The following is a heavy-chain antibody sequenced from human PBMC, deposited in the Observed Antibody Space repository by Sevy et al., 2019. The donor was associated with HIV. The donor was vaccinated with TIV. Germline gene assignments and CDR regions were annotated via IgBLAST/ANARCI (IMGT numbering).Heavy chain of an antibody. J-gene: IGHJ4*02. Sequence: SETLSLTCTVSGDSFSSYFWAWIRQPAGKGLEWIGRINTSGSTNYNPSLKSRVTMSVDTSKGQFSLKLTSLTAADTAIYFCARSNWVTATNGFSKSYYFDYWGQGSLVTVSS. D-gene: IGHD7-27*01. CDR2: INTSGST. CDR1: GDSFSSYF. CDR3: ARSNWVTATNGFSKSYYFDY. V-gene: IGHV4-4*07.